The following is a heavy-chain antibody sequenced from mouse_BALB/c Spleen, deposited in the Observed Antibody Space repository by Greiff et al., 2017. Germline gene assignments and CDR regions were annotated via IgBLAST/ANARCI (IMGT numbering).Heavy chain of an antibody. CDR3: AKSWDDYYAMDY. CDR2: IDPANGNT. V-gene: IGHV14-3*02. D-gene: IGHD4-1*01. J-gene: IGHJ4*01. CDR1: GFNIKDTY. Sequence: VQLQRSGAELVKPGASVKLSCTASGFNIKDTYMHWVKQRPEQGLEWIGRIDPANGNTKYDPKFQGKATITADTSSNTAYLQLSSLTSEDTAVYYCAKSWDDYYAMDYWGQGTSVTVSS.